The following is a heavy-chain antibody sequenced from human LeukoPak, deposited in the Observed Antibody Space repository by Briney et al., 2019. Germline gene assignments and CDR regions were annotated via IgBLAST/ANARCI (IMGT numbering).Heavy chain of an antibody. CDR2: IIPIFGTA. Sequence: ASVKVSCKASGGTFSSYAISWVRQAPGQGLEWMGGIIPIFGTANYAQKFQGRVTITTDESTSTAYMELSSLRSEDTAVYYCARDQAGSNSPLDYWGQGTLVTVSS. CDR3: ARDQAGSNSPLDY. D-gene: IGHD4-23*01. CDR1: GGTFSSYA. J-gene: IGHJ4*02. V-gene: IGHV1-69*05.